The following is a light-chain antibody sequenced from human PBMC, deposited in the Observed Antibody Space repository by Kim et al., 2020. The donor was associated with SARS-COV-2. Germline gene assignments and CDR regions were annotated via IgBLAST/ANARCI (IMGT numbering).Light chain of an antibody. CDR3: QQYSSSPAT. CDR1: QSVSSNY. J-gene: IGKJ1*01. CDR2: GAS. Sequence: SPGERATLSGRASQSVSSNYLAWYQQKPGQAPRLLIYGASSRATGIPDRFSGSGSGTDFTLTSTRLEPEDFAVYYCQQYSSSPATFGQGTKVDIK. V-gene: IGKV3-20*01.